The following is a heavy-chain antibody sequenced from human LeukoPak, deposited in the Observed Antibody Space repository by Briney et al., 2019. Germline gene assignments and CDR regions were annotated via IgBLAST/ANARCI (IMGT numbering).Heavy chain of an antibody. D-gene: IGHD3-10*01. Sequence: PGGSLRLSCAASGFTFSSYSMNWVRQAPGKGLEWVSSISSSSSYIYYADSVKGRFTISRDNAKNSLYLQMNSLRAEDTAVYYCARDNGGYYYYMDVWGKGTTVTVSS. CDR2: ISSSSSYI. V-gene: IGHV3-21*01. CDR1: GFTFSSYS. CDR3: ARDNGGYYYYMDV. J-gene: IGHJ6*03.